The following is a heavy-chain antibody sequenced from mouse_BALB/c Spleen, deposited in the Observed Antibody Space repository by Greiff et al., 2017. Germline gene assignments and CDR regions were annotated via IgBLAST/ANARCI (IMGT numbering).Heavy chain of an antibody. J-gene: IGHJ1*01. V-gene: IGHV5-6-4*01. Sequence: DVMLVESGGGLVKPGGSLKLSCAASGFTFSSYTMSWVRQTPEKRLEWVATISSGGSYTYYPDSVKGRFTISRDNAKNTLYLQMSSLKSEDTAMYYCTRDHGSSYWYFDVWGAGTTVTVSS. CDR1: GFTFSSYT. CDR2: ISSGGSYT. CDR3: TRDHGSSYWYFDV. D-gene: IGHD1-1*01.